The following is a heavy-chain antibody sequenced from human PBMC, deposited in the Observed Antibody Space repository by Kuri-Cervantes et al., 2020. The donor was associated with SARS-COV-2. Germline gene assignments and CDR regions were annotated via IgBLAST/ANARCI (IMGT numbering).Heavy chain of an antibody. CDR1: GFTFSDYY. CDR2: ISSSSTI. J-gene: IGHJ6*02. D-gene: IGHD6-13*01. CDR3: ARALAAAGMDI. Sequence: GGSLRLSCAASGFTFSDYYMNWVRQAPGKGLEWVSSISSSSTIYYADSVKGRFTISRDNAKNPLYLQINSLRAEDTGVYYCARALAAAGMDIWGQGTTVTVSS. V-gene: IGHV3-69-1*01.